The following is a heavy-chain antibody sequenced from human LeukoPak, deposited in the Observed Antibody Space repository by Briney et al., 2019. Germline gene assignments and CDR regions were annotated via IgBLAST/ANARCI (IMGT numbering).Heavy chain of an antibody. CDR2: IYISGST. CDR1: GGSISSYY. CDR3: ARGGNDFPYNWFDL. Sequence: SETLSLTCTVSGGSISSYYWAWIRQPAGKGLEWIGRIYISGSTNYNPSLESRVTMSVDTSKNQFALKLRSVTAADTAVYYCARGGNDFPYNWFDLWGQGTLVTGSS. J-gene: IGHJ5*02. V-gene: IGHV4-4*07. D-gene: IGHD3-3*01.